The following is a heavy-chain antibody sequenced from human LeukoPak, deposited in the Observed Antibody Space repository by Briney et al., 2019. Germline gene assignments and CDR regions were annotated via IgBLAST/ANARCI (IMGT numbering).Heavy chain of an antibody. CDR3: ARYTGRGLDY. J-gene: IGHJ4*02. V-gene: IGHV3-74*01. D-gene: IGHD2-2*02. CDR1: GFTFSSHG. Sequence: PGGSLRLSCAASGFTFSSHGMHWVRQAPGKGLVWVSRIISDGSNTIYADSVKGRFTISRDNAKSTLYLEMNSLRAEDTAVYFCARYTGRGLDYWGQGNLVIVSS. CDR2: IISDGSNT.